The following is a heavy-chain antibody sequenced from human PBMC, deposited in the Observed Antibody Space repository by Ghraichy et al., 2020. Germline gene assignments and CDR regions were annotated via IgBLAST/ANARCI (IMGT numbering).Heavy chain of an antibody. Sequence: SETLSLTCTVSGGSVISYYWSWIRQPPGKGLEWIGYISYGGHTDYNPSLKSRVTTSIDTSKNQFSLKLTSVTAADTAVYYCTRDRRDGYNYVELWGQGTLVTVSS. CDR2: ISYGGHT. V-gene: IGHV4-59*02. J-gene: IGHJ4*02. CDR1: GGSVISYY. CDR3: TRDRRDGYNYVEL. D-gene: IGHD5-24*01.